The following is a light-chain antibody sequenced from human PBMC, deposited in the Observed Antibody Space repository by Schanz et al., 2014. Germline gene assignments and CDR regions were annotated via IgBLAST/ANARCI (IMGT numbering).Light chain of an antibody. CDR3: AAWDDSLSAWL. CDR2: DVS. CDR1: SSDVGGYNS. Sequence: QSALTQPPSASGSPGQSVTISCTGTSSDVGGYNSVSWFQQHPGRAPTLMIYDVSKRPSGVPDRFSGSKSGTSASLAISGLQSEDEADYYCAAWDDSLSAWLFGGGTKLTVL. J-gene: IGLJ3*02. V-gene: IGLV2-11*01.